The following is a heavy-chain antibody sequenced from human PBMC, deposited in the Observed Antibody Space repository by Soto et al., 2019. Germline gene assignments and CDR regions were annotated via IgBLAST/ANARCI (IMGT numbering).Heavy chain of an antibody. J-gene: IGHJ4*02. D-gene: IGHD2-8*01. Sequence: ASVKVSCKASGYTFTSYDINWVRQAPGQGFEWMGWMNPKSGGTRYIQKFQGRVTMTRDTSISTAYMELSSLTSEDTAVYYCARGPTGMNGYRGQGTLVTVSS. CDR2: MNPKSGGT. CDR3: ARGPTGMNGY. CDR1: GYTFTSYD. V-gene: IGHV1-8*01.